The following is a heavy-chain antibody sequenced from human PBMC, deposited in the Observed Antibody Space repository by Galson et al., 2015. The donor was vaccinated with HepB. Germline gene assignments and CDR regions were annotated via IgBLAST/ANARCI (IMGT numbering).Heavy chain of an antibody. CDR2: INPNSGGT. J-gene: IGHJ6*03. D-gene: IGHD3-16*01. CDR1: GYTFTGYY. Sequence: SVKVSCKASGYTFTGYYMHWVRQAPGQGLEWMGWINPNSGGTDYAQKFQGRVTMTRDTSISTAYMELSRLRSDDTAVYYCARLTNLGIGYYYYMNVWGKGTTVTVSS. V-gene: IGHV1-2*02. CDR3: ARLTNLGIGYYYYMNV.